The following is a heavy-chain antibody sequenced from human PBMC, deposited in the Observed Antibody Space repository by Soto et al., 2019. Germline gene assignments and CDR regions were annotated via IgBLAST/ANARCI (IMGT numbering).Heavy chain of an antibody. CDR1: GFTFSSYA. J-gene: IGHJ4*02. V-gene: IGHV3-30-3*01. Sequence: QVQLVESGGGVVQPGRSLRLSCAASGFTFSSYAMHWVRQAPGKGLEWVAVISYDGSNKYYADSVKGRFTISRDNSKNTLYLQMNSLRAEETAVYYCTSQHYYDSSGSFDYWGQGTLVTVSS. D-gene: IGHD3-22*01. CDR3: TSQHYYDSSGSFDY. CDR2: ISYDGSNK.